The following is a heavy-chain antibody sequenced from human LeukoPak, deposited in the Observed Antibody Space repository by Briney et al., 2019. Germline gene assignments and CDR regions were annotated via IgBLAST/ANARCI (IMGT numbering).Heavy chain of an antibody. CDR1: GYTFTSYG. V-gene: IGHV1-18*01. CDR2: ISGYNGNT. CDR3: ARDRSPDFWSGDYRDAFDI. J-gene: IGHJ3*02. Sequence: GASVKVSCKASGYTFTSYGISWVRQAPGQGLEWMGWISGYNGNTNSAQKLQGRVSMITDTSTSTAYIERRSLRSDDTAVYYCARDRSPDFWSGDYRDAFDIWGQGTMVTVSS. D-gene: IGHD3-3*01.